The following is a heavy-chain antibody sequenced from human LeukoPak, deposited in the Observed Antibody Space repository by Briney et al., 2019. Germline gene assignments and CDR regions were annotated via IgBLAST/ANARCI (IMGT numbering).Heavy chain of an antibody. Sequence: PGGSLRLSCAASGFTFSSYSMNWVRQAPGKGLEWVSSISSSSSYIYYADSVKGRFTISRDNAKNSLYLQMNSLRAEDTAVYYCARVGGSSWYWFDPWGQGTLVTVSS. CDR1: GFTFSSYS. CDR3: ARVGGSSWYWFDP. J-gene: IGHJ5*02. V-gene: IGHV3-21*01. D-gene: IGHD6-13*01. CDR2: ISSSSSYI.